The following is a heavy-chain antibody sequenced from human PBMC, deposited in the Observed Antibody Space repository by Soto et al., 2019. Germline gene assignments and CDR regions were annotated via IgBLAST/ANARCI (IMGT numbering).Heavy chain of an antibody. Sequence: GGSLRLSCAASGFTFSSHGMHWVRQAPGKGLEWVAVISYDGSDKYYVDSVKGRFTISRDNAKNTLYLQMNSLRAEDTAVYYCARGLRFLEWLPDPDYYYYGMDVWGQGTTVTVSS. CDR2: ISYDGSDK. J-gene: IGHJ6*02. V-gene: IGHV3-30*03. CDR1: GFTFSSHG. CDR3: ARGLRFLEWLPDPDYYYYGMDV. D-gene: IGHD3-3*01.